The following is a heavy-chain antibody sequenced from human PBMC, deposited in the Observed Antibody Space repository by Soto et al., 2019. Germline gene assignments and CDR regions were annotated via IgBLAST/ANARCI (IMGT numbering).Heavy chain of an antibody. V-gene: IGHV4-4*07. D-gene: IGHD3-9*01. J-gene: IGHJ5*02. CDR3: ARDDYYDSNNWFDP. CDR2: IYTTGSA. CDR1: GVSIKTYY. Sequence: QVQLQESGPGLVKPSETLSLTCAVSGVSIKTYYWSWIRKPAGKGLEWIGRIYTTGSANHNPSLKSRVTTLVDTSQNQASLKLTSVTASDAVAYYRARDDYYDSNNWFDPLGQGILVTVSS.